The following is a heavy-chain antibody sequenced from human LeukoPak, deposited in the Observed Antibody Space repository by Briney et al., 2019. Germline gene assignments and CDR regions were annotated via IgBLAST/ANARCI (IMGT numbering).Heavy chain of an antibody. CDR1: GYTFTDYY. CDR3: TREDY. Sequence: GASVKVSCKASGYTFTDYYIHWVRQAPGQGLEWMGWIHSNSGVTVYSQKFQGRVTMTRDTSITTAYMELSRLTSDDTAMYYCTREDYWGQGTLVTVSS. V-gene: IGHV1-2*02. J-gene: IGHJ4*02. CDR2: IHSNSGVT.